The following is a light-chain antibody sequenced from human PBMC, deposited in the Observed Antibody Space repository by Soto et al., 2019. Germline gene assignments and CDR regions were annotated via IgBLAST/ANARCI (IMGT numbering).Light chain of an antibody. CDR2: VVC. J-gene: IGKJ2*01. CDR3: QQYVTSPYI. CDR1: QSISSSY. V-gene: IGKV3-20*01. Sequence: DSVLTQSPGTLSSSPGEIATLSCMSSQSISSSYLAWYQQKPGQAPRLLIHVVCTRATGIPDRFSGSGSGTDFTLTISRLEHEDFAVYYCQQYVTSPYIFGQGTKMEIK.